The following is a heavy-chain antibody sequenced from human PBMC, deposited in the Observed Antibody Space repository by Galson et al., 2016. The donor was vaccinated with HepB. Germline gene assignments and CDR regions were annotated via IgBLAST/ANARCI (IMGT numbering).Heavy chain of an antibody. CDR2: ISYDGSIK. CDR1: GFTFSIYG. CDR3: AKVRMRYYDYIWGTYYYYYAMDV. Sequence: SLRLSCAASGFTFSIYGMHWVRQAPGKGLEWVAVISYDGSIKYYSDSVKGRFTSSRDNSKSTLYLQMDSLKPEDTAVYYCAKVRMRYYDYIWGTYYYYYAMDVWGKGTTVTVSS. J-gene: IGHJ6*04. D-gene: IGHD3-16*01. V-gene: IGHV3-30*18.